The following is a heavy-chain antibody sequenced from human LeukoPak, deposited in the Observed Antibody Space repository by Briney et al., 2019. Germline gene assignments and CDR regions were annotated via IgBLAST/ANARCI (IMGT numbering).Heavy chain of an antibody. V-gene: IGHV4-39*07. Sequence: PSETLSLTCSVSGDSINSRSHYWGWIRQLPGKGLEWLGTVYYSGKTDYTPSLKSRLAISIDTSKNQFSLKLSSVTAADTAVYYCARSVEGYCSGTSCYYYYYYMDVWGKGTTVTVSS. J-gene: IGHJ6*03. CDR2: VYYSGKT. CDR3: ARSVEGYCSGTSCYYYYYYMDV. CDR1: GDSINSRSHY. D-gene: IGHD2-15*01.